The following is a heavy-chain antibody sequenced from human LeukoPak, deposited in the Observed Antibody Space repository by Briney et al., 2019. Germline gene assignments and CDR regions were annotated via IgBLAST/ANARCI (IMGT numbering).Heavy chain of an antibody. V-gene: IGHV4-38-2*02. Sequence: SETLSLTCTVSGYSISSGYYWGWIRQPPGKGLEWIGSFYDSGNTYYNPSLKSRVTISVDTSKNQFSLKVRSVTAADTAVYYCAREGRYRYGYNEYHSYMDIWGKGTTVTVSS. CDR3: AREGRYRYGYNEYHSYMDI. CDR2: FYDSGNT. D-gene: IGHD5-24*01. CDR1: GYSISSGYY. J-gene: IGHJ6*03.